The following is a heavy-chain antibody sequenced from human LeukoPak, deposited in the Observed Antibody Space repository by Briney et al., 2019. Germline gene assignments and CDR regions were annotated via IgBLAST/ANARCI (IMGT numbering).Heavy chain of an antibody. Sequence: SETLSLTCTVSGDSIGSYYWSWIRQSAGKGLEWIGRMYTSGTTDYNPSLKSRVTMSVDTSKNQFSLQLNSVTPEDTAVYYCAREAEITRFDYWGQGTLVTVSS. D-gene: IGHD5-24*01. CDR2: MYTSGTT. V-gene: IGHV4-4*07. CDR3: AREAEITRFDY. CDR1: GDSIGSYY. J-gene: IGHJ4*02.